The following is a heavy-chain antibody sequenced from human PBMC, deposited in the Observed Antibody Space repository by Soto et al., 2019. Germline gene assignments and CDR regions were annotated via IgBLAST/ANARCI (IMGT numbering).Heavy chain of an antibody. D-gene: IGHD3-16*01. CDR2: TYYRSKWYN. CDR1: GDSVSDNSAA. CDR3: AGEFAYYVSRDRCIDY. J-gene: IGHJ4*02. V-gene: IGHV6-1*01. Sequence: SQTLSLTCAISGDSVSDNSAAWNWIRQSPSRGLEWLGRTYYRSKWYNDYAVSVKSRITVTPDTSKNQFSLHLNSVTPEHTAVYYCAGEFAYYVSRDRCIDYWGQGALVTVSS.